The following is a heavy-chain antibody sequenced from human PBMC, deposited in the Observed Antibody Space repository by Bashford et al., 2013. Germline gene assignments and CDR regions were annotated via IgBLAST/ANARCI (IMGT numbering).Heavy chain of an antibody. J-gene: IGHJ5*01. CDR2: ITGSGGST. CDR1: GFTFSSYA. Sequence: GSLRLSCAASGFTFSSYAMSWVRQAPGKGLEWVSTITGSGGSTYSPDSVKGRFTISRDNSKSTLYLQMNSLRAEDTAIYYCAKIHHDDCTNTSCYTYWFDSWGQGTLVTVSS. V-gene: IGHV3-23*01. D-gene: IGHD2-2*02. CDR3: AKIHHDDCTNTSCYTYWFDS.